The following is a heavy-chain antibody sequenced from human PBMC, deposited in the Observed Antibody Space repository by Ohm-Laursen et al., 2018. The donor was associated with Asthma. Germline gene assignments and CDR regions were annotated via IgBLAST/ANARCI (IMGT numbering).Heavy chain of an antibody. CDR2: IYYTGNT. V-gene: IGHV4-31*03. J-gene: IGHJ4*02. CDR1: GDSISSGDNY. D-gene: IGHD5-24*01. Sequence: SETLSLTCPVAGDSISSGDNYWSWIRQHPGKGLEWISYIYYTGNTYYNPSLRSRITMSVDTSKNQFSLKLSSVTAADTAVYYCARGNYLFDYWGQGTLVTVSS. CDR3: ARGNYLFDY.